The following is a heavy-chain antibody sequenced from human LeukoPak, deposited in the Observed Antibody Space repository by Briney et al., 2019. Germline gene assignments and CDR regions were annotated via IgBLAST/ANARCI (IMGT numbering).Heavy chain of an antibody. Sequence: PGGSLRLSCAASGFTFSTYWAHWVRQAPGKGLVWVSRINPDGSRRDYADSVKGRFTISRDNVKNTLYLQMNSLRAEDTAVYFCARDLRGTRDYWGQGTLVTVSS. CDR2: INPDGSRR. J-gene: IGHJ4*02. CDR1: GFTFSTYW. CDR3: ARDLRGTRDY. D-gene: IGHD2-15*01. V-gene: IGHV3-74*01.